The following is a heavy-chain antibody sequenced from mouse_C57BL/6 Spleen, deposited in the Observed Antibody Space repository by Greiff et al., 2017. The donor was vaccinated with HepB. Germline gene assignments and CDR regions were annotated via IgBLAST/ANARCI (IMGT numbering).Heavy chain of an antibody. D-gene: IGHD1-1*01. CDR3: ARLPDYYGPFDY. V-gene: IGHV14-3*01. CDR1: GFNIKNPY. CDR2: IDPANGNT. Sequence: VQLQQSVAELVRPGASVKLSCTASGFNIKNPYMHWVKQRPEQGLEWIGRIDPANGNTKYAPKFQGKATITADTSSNTAYLQLSSLTSEDTAIYYCARLPDYYGPFDYWGQGTTLTVSS. J-gene: IGHJ2*01.